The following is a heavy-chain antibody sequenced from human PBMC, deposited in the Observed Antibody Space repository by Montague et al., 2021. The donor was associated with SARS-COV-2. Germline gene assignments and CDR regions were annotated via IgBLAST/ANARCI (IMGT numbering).Heavy chain of an antibody. V-gene: IGHV4-59*01. J-gene: IGHJ4*02. CDR1: GGSISSYY. D-gene: IGHD3-22*01. CDR3: ARGGGSGYHDYWDY. CDR2: IYYSGGT. Sequence: SETLSLTCTVSGGSISSYYWNWIRQPPGKGLEWIGYIYYSGGTNYNPSLKTRVTISVDTSRNQFSLKLSSVTAADTAVYYCARGGGSGYHDYWDYWGQGTLVTVSS.